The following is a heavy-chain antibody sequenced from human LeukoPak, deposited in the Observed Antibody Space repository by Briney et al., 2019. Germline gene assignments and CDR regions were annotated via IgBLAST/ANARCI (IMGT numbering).Heavy chain of an antibody. CDR3: AREPSITMKLVVQGALDI. J-gene: IGHJ3*02. CDR2: ISGYNGET. V-gene: IGHV1-18*04. Sequence: ASVKVSCKASGYSFTSYTFSNYYMHWVRQAPGQGLEWMGWISGYNGETDYAQNLQGRITMTRDTSTTTAYMELRSLRSDDTAVYYCAREPSITMKLVVQGALDIWGQGTMVTVSS. D-gene: IGHD3-22*01. CDR1: GYSFTSYT.